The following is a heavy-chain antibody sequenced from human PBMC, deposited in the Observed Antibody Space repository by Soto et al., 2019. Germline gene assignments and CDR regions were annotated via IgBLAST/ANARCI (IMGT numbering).Heavy chain of an antibody. CDR3: AREGFTTYYYYGMDV. Sequence: PGGSLRLSCAASGFTFSSYAMHWVRQAPGKGLEWVAVISYDGSNKYYADSVKGRFTISRDNSKNTLYLQMNSLRAEDTAVYYCAREGFTTYYYYGMDVWGQGTTVTVSS. CDR2: ISYDGSNK. CDR1: GFTFSSYA. V-gene: IGHV3-30-3*01. D-gene: IGHD3-22*01. J-gene: IGHJ6*02.